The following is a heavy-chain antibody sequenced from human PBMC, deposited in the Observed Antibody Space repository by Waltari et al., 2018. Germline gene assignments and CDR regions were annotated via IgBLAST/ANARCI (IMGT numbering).Heavy chain of an antibody. CDR1: GGSFSGYY. CDR2: ITHSGST. J-gene: IGHJ4*02. D-gene: IGHD3-10*01. V-gene: IGHV4-34*01. CDR3: ARGSLLWFGELSHSFDY. Sequence: QVQLQQWGAGLLKPSETLSLTCAVYGGSFSGYYWSWIRQPPGKGLEWIGEITHSGSTNYNPSLKSRVTISVDTSKNQFSLKLSSVTAADTAVYYCARGSLLWFGELSHSFDYWGQGTLVTVSS.